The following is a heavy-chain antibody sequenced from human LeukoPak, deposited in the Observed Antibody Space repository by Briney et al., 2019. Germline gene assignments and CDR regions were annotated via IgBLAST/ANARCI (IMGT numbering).Heavy chain of an antibody. CDR3: ARPPFITVADPFDL. V-gene: IGHV3-74*01. CDR2: IYNDGSII. CDR1: GFTFSTFW. D-gene: IGHD6-19*01. Sequence: GGSLRLSCAASGFTFSTFWIHWVRQTPGKRLEWVAGIYNDGSIINYADSVMGRFTISRDNARNTVYLQMDNLRAEDTSVYYCARPPFITVADPFDLWGQGTLVTVSS. J-gene: IGHJ4*02.